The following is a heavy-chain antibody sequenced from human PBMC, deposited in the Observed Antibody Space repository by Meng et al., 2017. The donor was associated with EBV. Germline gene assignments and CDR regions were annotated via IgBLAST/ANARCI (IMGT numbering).Heavy chain of an antibody. V-gene: IGHV4-34*01. CDR3: ARVSPKRYFDYLAPPDY. D-gene: IGHD3-9*01. J-gene: IGHJ4*02. Sequence: QVQLQQRGAGLLKPSEXLSLTCAVYGGSVNGYFWSWITEPPGKGLEWIGELSHSGSTNYNPSLKSRLRISVDTSKNQFSLNLTSVTAADTAVYYCARVSPKRYFDYLAPPDYWGQGNLVTVSS. CDR2: LSHSGST. CDR1: GGSVNGYF.